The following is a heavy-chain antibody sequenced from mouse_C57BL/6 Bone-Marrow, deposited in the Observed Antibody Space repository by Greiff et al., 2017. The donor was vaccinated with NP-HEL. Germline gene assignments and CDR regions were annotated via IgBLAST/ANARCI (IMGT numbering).Heavy chain of an antibody. Sequence: EVQLQQSGPGLVKPSQSLSLTCSVTGYSITSGYYWNWIRQFPGNKLEWMGYISYDGSNNYNPSLKNRISITRDTSKNQFFLKLNSVTTEDTATYYCAIVLGRYYFDYWGQGTTLTVSS. J-gene: IGHJ2*01. CDR1: GYSITSGYY. CDR3: AIVLGRYYFDY. V-gene: IGHV3-6*01. CDR2: ISYDGSN. D-gene: IGHD4-1*01.